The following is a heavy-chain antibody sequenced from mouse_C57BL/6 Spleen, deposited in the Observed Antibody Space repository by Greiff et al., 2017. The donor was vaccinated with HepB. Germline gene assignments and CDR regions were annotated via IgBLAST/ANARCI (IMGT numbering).Heavy chain of an antibody. J-gene: IGHJ1*03. Sequence: QVQLQQPGAELVKPGASVKLSCKASGYTFTSYWMHWVKQRPGRGLEWIGRIDPNSGGTKYNEKFKSKATLTVDKPSSTAYMQLSSLTSEDSAVYDCARERGSSYWYFDVWGTGTTVTVSS. CDR2: IDPNSGGT. CDR3: ARERGSSYWYFDV. V-gene: IGHV1-72*01. D-gene: IGHD1-1*01. CDR1: GYTFTSYW.